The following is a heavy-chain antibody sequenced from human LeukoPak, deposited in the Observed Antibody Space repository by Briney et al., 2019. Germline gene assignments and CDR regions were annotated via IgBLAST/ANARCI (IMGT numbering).Heavy chain of an antibody. J-gene: IGHJ4*02. Sequence: KESGPTLVKPTQTLRLTCTFSGFSLSTSGVGVGRISQPPGKALEWLALIYWNDDKRYSPSLKSRLTITKDTSKNQVVLTMTNMDPVDTATYYCAHSRYSSPTDYWGQGTLVTVSS. D-gene: IGHD6-13*01. CDR1: GFSLSTSGVG. CDR3: AHSRYSSPTDY. V-gene: IGHV2-5*01. CDR2: IYWNDDK.